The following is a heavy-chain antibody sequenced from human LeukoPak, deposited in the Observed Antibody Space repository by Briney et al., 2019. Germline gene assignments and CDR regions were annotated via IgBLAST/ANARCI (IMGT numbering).Heavy chain of an antibody. J-gene: IGHJ4*02. CDR1: GGSFSGYY. V-gene: IGHV4-34*01. D-gene: IGHD2-2*01. CDR2: INHSGST. CDR3: ASSGGYQLLHGN. Sequence: PSETLSLTCAVYGGSFSGYYWSWIRQPPGKGLEWIGEINHSGSTNYNPSLKSRVTISVDTSKNQFPLKLSSVTAADTAVYYCASSGGYQLLHGNWGQGTLVTVSS.